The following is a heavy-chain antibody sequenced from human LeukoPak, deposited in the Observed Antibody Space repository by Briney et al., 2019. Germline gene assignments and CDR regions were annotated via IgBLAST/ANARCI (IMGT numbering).Heavy chain of an antibody. CDR3: ARDQDNESLAARPGGDDAFDI. CDR2: ISSSGSTI. Sequence: PGGSLRLSCAASGFTFSSYEMNWVRQAPGKGLEWVSYISSSGSTIYYADSVKGRFTISRDNAKNSLYLQMNSLRAEDAAVYYCARDQDNESLAARPGGDDAFDIWGQGTMVTVSS. D-gene: IGHD6-6*01. J-gene: IGHJ3*02. V-gene: IGHV3-48*03. CDR1: GFTFSSYE.